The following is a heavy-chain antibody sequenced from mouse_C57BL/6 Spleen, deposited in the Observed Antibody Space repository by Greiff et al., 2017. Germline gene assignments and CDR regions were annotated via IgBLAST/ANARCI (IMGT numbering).Heavy chain of an antibody. V-gene: IGHV10-1*01. CDR2: IRSKSNNYAT. CDR1: GFSFNTYA. CDR3: VRHGGLYDGYYDYYAMDD. J-gene: IGHJ4*01. Sequence: EVMLVESGGGLVQPKGSLKLSCAASGFSFNTYAMNWVRQAPGKGLEWVARIRSKSNNYATYYADSVKDRFTISRDDSESMLYLQMNNLKTEDTAMYYGVRHGGLYDGYYDYYAMDDWGQGTSVTVSS. D-gene: IGHD2-3*01.